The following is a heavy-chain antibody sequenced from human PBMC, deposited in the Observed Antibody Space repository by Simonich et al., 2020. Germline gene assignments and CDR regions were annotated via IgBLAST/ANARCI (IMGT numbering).Heavy chain of an antibody. CDR1: GYTFTGYY. CDR3: ARDGVVGILKAFYI. V-gene: IGHV1-2*02. J-gene: IGHJ3*02. D-gene: IGHD2-21*01. CDR2: VHPNSGGK. Sequence: QVQLVQSGAEVKKPGASVKVSCKASGYTFTGYYMHWVRQAPGQGLEWMGWVHPNSGGKNYGQKFQGRVTMTRGTSISTAYMELRRLRSDDTAVYFCARDGVVGILKAFYIWGQGTMVTVSS.